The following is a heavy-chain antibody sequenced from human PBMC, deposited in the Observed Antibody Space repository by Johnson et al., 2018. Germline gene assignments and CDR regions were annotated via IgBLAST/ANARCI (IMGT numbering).Heavy chain of an antibody. CDR1: GFPFGDYA. V-gene: IGHV3-49*03. CDR2: IRSKAYGGTT. CDR3: TSWDYDSSGYYSAPFDI. J-gene: IGHJ3*02. D-gene: IGHD3-22*01. Sequence: VQLQESGGGLVQPGRSXRLSCTASGFPFGDYAMSWFRKAPGKGLEWVGFIRSKAYGGTTEYAASVKGRFPISIDYSKSIAYLQMNSLKTEDTAVFYCTSWDYDSSGYYSAPFDIWGQGTMVTVSS.